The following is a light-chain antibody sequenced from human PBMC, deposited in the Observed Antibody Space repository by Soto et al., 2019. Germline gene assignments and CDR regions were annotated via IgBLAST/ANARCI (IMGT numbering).Light chain of an antibody. CDR1: SXSIASNY. Sequence: NFMLTQPHSVSESPGKTVTISCTGSSXSIASNYVQWYQQRPGSAPTTVIYEDNQRPSGVPDRFSGSIDSSSNSASLTISGLKTEDEADYYCQSYDSSNHWVFGGGTQLTVL. CDR2: EDN. CDR3: QSYDSSNHWV. V-gene: IGLV6-57*02. J-gene: IGLJ3*02.